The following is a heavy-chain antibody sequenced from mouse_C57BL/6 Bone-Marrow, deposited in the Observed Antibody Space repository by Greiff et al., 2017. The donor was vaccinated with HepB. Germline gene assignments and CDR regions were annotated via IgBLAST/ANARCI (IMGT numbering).Heavy chain of an antibody. Sequence: EVKLQESGPELVKPGASVKISCKASGYSFTGYYMHWVKQSSEKSLEWIGEINPSTGGTSYNQKFKGKATLTVDKSSSTAYMQLKSLTSEDSAVYYCARKLLRLYYFDYWGQGTTLTVSS. CDR3: ARKLLRLYYFDY. D-gene: IGHD1-2*01. V-gene: IGHV1-43*01. CDR1: GYSFTGYY. CDR2: INPSTGGT. J-gene: IGHJ2*01.